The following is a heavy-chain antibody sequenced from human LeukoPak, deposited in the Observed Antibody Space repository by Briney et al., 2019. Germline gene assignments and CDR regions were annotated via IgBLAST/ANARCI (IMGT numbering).Heavy chain of an antibody. D-gene: IGHD2-2*02. V-gene: IGHV4-34*01. CDR2: INHSGST. CDR3: ARGIPYCSSTSCYKGYFDY. CDR1: GFTFSSYG. Sequence: KPGGPLRLSCAASGFTFSSYGMHWIRQPPGKGLEWIGEINHSGSTNYNPSLKSRVTISVDTSKNQFSLKLSSVTAADTAVYYCARGIPYCSSTSCYKGYFDYWGQGTLVTVSS. J-gene: IGHJ4*02.